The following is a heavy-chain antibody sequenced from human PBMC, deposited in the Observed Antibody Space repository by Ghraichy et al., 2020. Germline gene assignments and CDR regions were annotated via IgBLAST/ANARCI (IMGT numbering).Heavy chain of an antibody. Sequence: SETLSLSCTVSGGSIISSNYYWGWIRQPPGKGLEWIGSIYYSGSTDYNPSLKSRVTISVDTSKNQFSLKLSSMTAADTAVYYCARRVGYCSGGSCYSGYYGMAVWGQGTTVTVSS. V-gene: IGHV4-39*01. CDR2: IYYSGST. D-gene: IGHD2-15*01. CDR3: ARRVGYCSGGSCYSGYYGMAV. J-gene: IGHJ6*02. CDR1: GGSIISSNYY.